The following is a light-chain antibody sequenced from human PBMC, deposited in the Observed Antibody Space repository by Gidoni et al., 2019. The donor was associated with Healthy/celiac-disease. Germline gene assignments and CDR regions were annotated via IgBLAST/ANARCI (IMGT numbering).Light chain of an antibody. CDR1: ALPTQY. Sequence: SYELTQPPSASVSPGQTARITCPGDALPTQYGYWYQQKPGQAPVLVIYKDSERPSGMPERVSGSSSGTTVTLTTSGVQAEDEADYYCQSADSSGTHRVFGTGTKVTVL. J-gene: IGLJ1*01. CDR2: KDS. CDR3: QSADSSGTHRV. V-gene: IGLV3-25*03.